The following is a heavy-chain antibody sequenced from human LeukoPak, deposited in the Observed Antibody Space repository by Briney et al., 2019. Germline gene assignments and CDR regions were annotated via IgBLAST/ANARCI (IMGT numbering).Heavy chain of an antibody. Sequence: ASVKVSCKASGYTFTGYYMHWVRQAPGQGLEWMGWINPNSGGTNYAQKFQGRVTMTRDTSISTAYMELSRLRSDDMAVYYCARGGSSWYPHLDYWGQGTLVTVSS. CDR3: ARGGSSWYPHLDY. CDR1: GYTFTGYY. CDR2: INPNSGGT. D-gene: IGHD6-13*01. J-gene: IGHJ4*02. V-gene: IGHV1-2*02.